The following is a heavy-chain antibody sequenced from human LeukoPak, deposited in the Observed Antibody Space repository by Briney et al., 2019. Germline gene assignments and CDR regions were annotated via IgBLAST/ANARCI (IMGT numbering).Heavy chain of an antibody. V-gene: IGHV3-11*04. D-gene: IGHD3-22*01. CDR2: ISSSGSTI. CDR3: ARDYYDSSGYAFDI. CDR1: GFTFSDYY. Sequence: MSGGSLRLSCAASGFTFSDYYMSWIRQAPGKGPEWVSYISSSGSTIYYADSVKGRFTISRDNAKNSLYLQMNSLRAEDTAVYYCARDYYDSSGYAFDIWGQGTMVTVSS. J-gene: IGHJ3*02.